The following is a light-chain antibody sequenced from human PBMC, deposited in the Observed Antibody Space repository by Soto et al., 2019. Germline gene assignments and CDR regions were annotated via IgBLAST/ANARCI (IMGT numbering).Light chain of an antibody. Sequence: DIQMTQSPSTLSASVGDRVTITCRASQSIRNWLAWYQQKPGKAPKLLIYKASSLQSGVPSRFSGGGSETEFTLTISSLQPDDFATYYCQQYNSYPYTFGQRTKLEIK. CDR2: KAS. J-gene: IGKJ2*01. CDR1: QSIRNW. CDR3: QQYNSYPYT. V-gene: IGKV1-5*03.